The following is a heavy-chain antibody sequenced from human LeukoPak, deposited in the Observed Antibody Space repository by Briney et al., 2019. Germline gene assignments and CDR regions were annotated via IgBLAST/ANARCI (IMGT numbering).Heavy chain of an antibody. CDR3: AKDPYTHPPTVKPNQTPDY. CDR1: GFTFSSYA. D-gene: IGHD4-11*01. CDR2: ISGSGGST. Sequence: GGSLRLSCAASGFTFSSYAMSWVRQAPGKGLEWVSAISGSGGSTYYADSVKGRFTISRDNSKNTLYLQMNSLRAEDTAVYYCAKDPYTHPPTVKPNQTPDYWGQGTLVTVSS. J-gene: IGHJ4*02. V-gene: IGHV3-23*01.